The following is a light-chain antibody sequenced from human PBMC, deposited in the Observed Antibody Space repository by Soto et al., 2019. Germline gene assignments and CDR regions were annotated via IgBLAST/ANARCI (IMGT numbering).Light chain of an antibody. J-gene: IGLJ1*01. Sequence: QSVLTQPASVSGSPGQAITISCTGTSSDVGGYNYVSWYQQHPGKAPKLMIYDVTNRPSGVSNRFSGSKPGNTASLTIAGLQAEDEADYYCLSYTISSTYVFGPGTKVTVL. V-gene: IGLV2-14*01. CDR3: LSYTISSTYV. CDR2: DVT. CDR1: SSDVGGYNY.